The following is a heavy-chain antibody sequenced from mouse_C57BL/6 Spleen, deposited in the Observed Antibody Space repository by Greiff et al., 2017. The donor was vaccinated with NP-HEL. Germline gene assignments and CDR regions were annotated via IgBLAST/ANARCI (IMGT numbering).Heavy chain of an antibody. CDR3: AREFDYDVTWFAY. J-gene: IGHJ3*01. CDR1: GFTFSSYA. Sequence: DVKLQESGGGLVKPGGSLKLSCAASGFTFSSYAMSWVRQTPEKRLEWVATISDGGSYTYYPDNVKGRFTISRDNAKNNLYLQMSHLKSEDTAMYYCAREFDYDVTWFAYWGQGTLVTVSA. V-gene: IGHV5-4*01. CDR2: ISDGGSYT. D-gene: IGHD2-4*01.